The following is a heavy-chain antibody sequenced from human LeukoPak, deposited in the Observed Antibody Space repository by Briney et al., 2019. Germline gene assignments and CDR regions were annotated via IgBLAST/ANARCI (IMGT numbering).Heavy chain of an antibody. J-gene: IGHJ4*02. V-gene: IGHV4-34*01. Sequence: PSETLSLTCSVHGRPLSGYYCSWIRQPPGKGLGWVGAIHHSGSTNTNPSLKSRVTQSVDPPNNQFSLKPGSVSAARPGMCYWARIGGRGVIRPQPPYFDYWGQGTLVTVSS. CDR1: GRPLSGYY. CDR3: ARIGGRGVIRPQPPYFDY. D-gene: IGHD3-10*01. CDR2: IHHSGST.